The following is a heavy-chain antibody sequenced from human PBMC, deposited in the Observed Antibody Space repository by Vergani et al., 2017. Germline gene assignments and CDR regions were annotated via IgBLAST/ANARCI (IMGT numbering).Heavy chain of an antibody. V-gene: IGHV4-38-2*01. CDR3: ASRSSGDPNWFDP. CDR2: IYHSGST. Sequence: QVQLQESGPGLVKPSETLSLTCAVSGYSISSGYYWGWIRQPPGKGLEWIGSIYHSGSTYYNPSLKSRVTISVDTSKNQFSLKLSSVTAADTAVYYCASRSSGDPNWFDPWGQGTLVTVSS. D-gene: IGHD3-10*01. CDR1: GYSISSGYY. J-gene: IGHJ5*02.